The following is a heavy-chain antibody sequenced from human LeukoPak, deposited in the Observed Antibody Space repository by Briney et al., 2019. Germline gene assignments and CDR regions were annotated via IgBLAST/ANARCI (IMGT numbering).Heavy chain of an antibody. CDR1: GYTFTDFY. CDR2: INTKSGDT. J-gene: IGHJ4*02. D-gene: IGHD2-8*01. V-gene: IGHV1-2*02. Sequence: GASVKVSCKASGYTFTDFYIHWVRQAPGQGLEWMGWINTKSGDTNYAQKFQGRVTMTRDTSSNTAYMELSRLRSDDTAVYYCARAYCTDYSALGNYWGQGTLVTVSS. CDR3: ARAYCTDYSALGNY.